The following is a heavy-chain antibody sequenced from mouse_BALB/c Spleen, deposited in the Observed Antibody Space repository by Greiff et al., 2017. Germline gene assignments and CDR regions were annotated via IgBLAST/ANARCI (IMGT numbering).Heavy chain of an antibody. D-gene: IGHD2-4*01. CDR3: TAMITTAHYYAMDY. V-gene: IGHV1-62-3*01. CDR2: IDPNSGGT. J-gene: IGHJ4*01. Sequence: QVQLQQPGAELVKPGASVKLSCKASGYTFTSYWMHWVKQRPGRGLEWIGRIDPNSGGTKYNEKFKSKATLTVDKPSSTAYMQLSSLTSEDSAVYYCTAMITTAHYYAMDYWGQGTSVTVSS. CDR1: GYTFTSYW.